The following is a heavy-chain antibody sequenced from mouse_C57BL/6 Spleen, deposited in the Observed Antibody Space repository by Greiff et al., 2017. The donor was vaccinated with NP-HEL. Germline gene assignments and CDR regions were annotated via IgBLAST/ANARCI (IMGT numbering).Heavy chain of an antibody. CDR2: IDPSDSYT. D-gene: IGHD1-1*01. V-gene: IGHV1-69*01. J-gene: IGHJ3*01. CDR1: GYTFTSYW. CDR3: ARTSYGSSYGWFAY. Sequence: VQLQQPGAELVMPGASVKLSCKASGYTFTSYWMHWVKQRPGQGLEWIGEIDPSDSYTNYNQKFKGKSTLTVDKSSSTAYMQLSSLTSEDSAVYYCARTSYGSSYGWFAYWGQGTLVTVSA.